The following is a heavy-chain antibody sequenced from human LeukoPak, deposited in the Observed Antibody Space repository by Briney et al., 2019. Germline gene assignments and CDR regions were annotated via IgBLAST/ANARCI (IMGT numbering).Heavy chain of an antibody. CDR3: AREGTTTSFDY. V-gene: IGHV3-74*01. CDR2: NT. CDR1: GFTFSNYE. Sequence: YPGGSLRLSCAASGFTFSNYEMHWVRQAPGKGLVWVSRNTSYADSVKGRFTISRDNTKNSVYLQMNSLRAEDTAVYYCAREGTTTSFDYWGQGTLVTVSS. J-gene: IGHJ4*02. D-gene: IGHD1-26*01.